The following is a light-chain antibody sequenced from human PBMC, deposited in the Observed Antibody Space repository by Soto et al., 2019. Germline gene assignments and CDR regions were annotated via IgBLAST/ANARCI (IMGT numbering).Light chain of an antibody. CDR3: QQYGSSPPYT. V-gene: IGKV3-20*01. J-gene: IGKJ2*01. CDR1: QSVRSSY. CDR2: VAS. Sequence: EIVLTQSPGTLSLSPVARATLSCRATQSVRSSYLAWYQQKPGQATRLLIYVASSRATGIPDRFSGSGSGTDFTLTISSLEPEDVAVYYCQQYGSSPPYTFGQWTQLEIK.